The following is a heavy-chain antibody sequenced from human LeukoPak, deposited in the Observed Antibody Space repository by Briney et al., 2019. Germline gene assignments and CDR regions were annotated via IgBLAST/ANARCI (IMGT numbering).Heavy chain of an antibody. Sequence: ASVNVSRKASGYTYTSYDLRGVRQPRGQGLEGVGWISAYNGNTNYAQKLQGTVTMTTDTPTSTAYMELRSLRSDDTAVYFCARELVAVAGTSYDDWGQGTLVTVSS. CDR2: ISAYNGNT. J-gene: IGHJ4*02. CDR3: ARELVAVAGTSYDD. V-gene: IGHV1-18*04. D-gene: IGHD6-19*01. CDR1: GYTYTSYD.